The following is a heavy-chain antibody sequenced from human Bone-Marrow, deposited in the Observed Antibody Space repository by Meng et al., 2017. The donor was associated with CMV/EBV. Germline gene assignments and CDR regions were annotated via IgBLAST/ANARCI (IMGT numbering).Heavy chain of an antibody. CDR1: GFTFSSYW. V-gene: IGHV3-48*04. CDR3: ARDQGEVVVVPAAHYYGMDV. D-gene: IGHD2-2*01. CDR2: ISSSGSTI. Sequence: GGSLRLSCAASGFTFSSYWMSWVRQAPGKGLEWVSYISSSGSTIYYADSVKGRFTISRDNAKNSLYLQMNSLRAEDTAVYYCARDQGEVVVVPAAHYYGMDVWGQGTTVTVSS. J-gene: IGHJ6*02.